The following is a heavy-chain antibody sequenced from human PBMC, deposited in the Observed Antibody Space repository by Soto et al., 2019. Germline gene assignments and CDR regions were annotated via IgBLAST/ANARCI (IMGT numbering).Heavy chain of an antibody. CDR2: ISYDGSNK. D-gene: IGHD3-22*01. Sequence: GGSLRLSCAASGFTFSSYGMHWVRQAPGKGLEWVAVISYDGSNKYYADSVKGRFTISRDNSKNTLYLQMNSLRAEDTAVYYCAKQYYDSSGYSQGAFDIWGQGTMVTV. CDR3: AKQYYDSSGYSQGAFDI. J-gene: IGHJ3*02. V-gene: IGHV3-30*18. CDR1: GFTFSSYG.